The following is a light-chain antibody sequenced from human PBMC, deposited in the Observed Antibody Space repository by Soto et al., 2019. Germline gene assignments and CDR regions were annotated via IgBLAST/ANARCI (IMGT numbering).Light chain of an antibody. CDR2: HAS. CDR1: QSISNW. Sequence: MKQSVVTVPVSVRDRVTIICRASQSISNWLAWYQQKPGTAPKVLIYHASNLQSGVPSRFSGSGSGTEFTLTISSLQPDVFATYSFPPYHRYSFAQGTKVDIK. CDR3: PPYHRYS. V-gene: IGKV1-5*02. J-gene: IGKJ1*01.